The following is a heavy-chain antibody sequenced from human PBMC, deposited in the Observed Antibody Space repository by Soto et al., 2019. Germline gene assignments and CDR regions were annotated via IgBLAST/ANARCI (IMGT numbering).Heavy chain of an antibody. CDR1: GGSTSSSTHY. D-gene: IGHD6-19*01. CDR3: ARRGAVAGAYWFDP. J-gene: IGHJ5*02. CDR2: IYYRGDT. Sequence: QLQLQESGPGLLKPSETLSLTCSVSGGSTSSSTHYWAWVRQPPGKGLEWIGSIYYRGDTYYNLSLKSRVTISIDMSKNQFSLKMNSLTVADTAVYYCARRGAVAGAYWFDPWGQGTLVTVSS. V-gene: IGHV4-39*01.